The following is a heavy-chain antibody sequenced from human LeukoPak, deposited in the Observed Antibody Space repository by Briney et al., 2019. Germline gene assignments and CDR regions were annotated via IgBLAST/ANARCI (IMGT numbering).Heavy chain of an antibody. J-gene: IGHJ4*02. Sequence: SETLSLTCTVSGGSISSTSYYWGWIRQPPGEGLGWIGSIYYSGSTYYNPSLKSRVTISVDTSKNHFSLKLSSVTAADTAVYYCARGKAVAGTYYFDYWGQGTLVTVSS. CDR2: IYYSGST. V-gene: IGHV4-39*07. D-gene: IGHD6-19*01. CDR3: ARGKAVAGTYYFDY. CDR1: GGSISSTSYY.